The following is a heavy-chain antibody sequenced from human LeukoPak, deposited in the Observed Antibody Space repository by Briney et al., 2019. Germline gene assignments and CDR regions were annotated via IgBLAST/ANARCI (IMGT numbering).Heavy chain of an antibody. D-gene: IGHD6-19*01. CDR3: ARAKGSSGWYILTSGYYYYMDV. Sequence: PGGSLRLSCAASGFTFSSYDTRWVRQVTGKGMEWVSVIGTAGDTYYPGSVKGRFTISRENAKNSLYLQMNSLRARDTAVYYCARAKGSSGWYILTSGYYYYMDVWGKGTTVTVSS. CDR2: IGTAGDT. V-gene: IGHV3-13*01. J-gene: IGHJ6*03. CDR1: GFTFSSYD.